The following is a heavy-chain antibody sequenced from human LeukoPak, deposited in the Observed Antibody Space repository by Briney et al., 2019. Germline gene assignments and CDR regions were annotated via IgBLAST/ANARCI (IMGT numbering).Heavy chain of an antibody. Sequence: SETLSLTCSVSGGSISSSSYYWGWIRQPPGKGLEWIGSIYYSGSTYYNPSLKSRVTISVDTSKNQFSLKLNSVTATDTAVYYCARRQGGVVIAEYAFDIWGQGTMVTVSS. J-gene: IGHJ3*02. CDR2: IYYSGST. V-gene: IGHV4-39*01. D-gene: IGHD3-3*01. CDR1: GGSISSSSYY. CDR3: ARRQGGVVIAEYAFDI.